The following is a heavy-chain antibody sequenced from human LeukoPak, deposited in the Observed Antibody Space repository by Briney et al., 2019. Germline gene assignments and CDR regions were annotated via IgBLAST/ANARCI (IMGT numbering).Heavy chain of an antibody. D-gene: IGHD6-19*01. Sequence: GGSLRLSCAASGFILSTYWMSWVRQAPGKGLEWVANIKQDGSHKNYVDSVKGRFTISRDNAKNSLYLQMNSLRAEDTAVYYCARETPDSSGWDWGQGTLVTVSS. CDR2: IKQDGSHK. CDR1: GFILSTYW. CDR3: ARETPDSSGWD. J-gene: IGHJ4*02. V-gene: IGHV3-7*01.